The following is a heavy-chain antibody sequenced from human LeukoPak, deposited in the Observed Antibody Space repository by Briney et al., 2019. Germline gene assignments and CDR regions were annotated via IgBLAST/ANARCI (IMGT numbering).Heavy chain of an antibody. CDR3: AKGRVYGDYGLGY. V-gene: IGHV3-23*01. CDR1: GFTFSTYA. J-gene: IGHJ4*02. Sequence: PGGSLRLSCVASGFTFSTYAMSWVRQAPGKGLEWVSAISGSGGSTYYADSVKGRFTISRDNSKNTLYLQMNSLRAEDTAVYYCAKGRVYGDYGLGYWGQGTLVTVSS. D-gene: IGHD4-17*01. CDR2: ISGSGGST.